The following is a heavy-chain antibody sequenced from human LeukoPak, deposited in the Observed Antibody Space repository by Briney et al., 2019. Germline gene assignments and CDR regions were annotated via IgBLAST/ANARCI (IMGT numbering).Heavy chain of an antibody. CDR3: ARGSEEWELKPGDWFDP. V-gene: IGHV1-2*02. CDR1: GYTFTGYY. D-gene: IGHD1-26*01. CDR2: INPNSGGT. Sequence: GASVKVSCKASGYTFTGYYMHWVRQAPGQGLEWMGWINPNSGGTNYAQEFQGRVTMTRDTSISTAYMELSRLRSDDTAVYYCARGSEEWELKPGDWFDPWGRGTLVTVSS. J-gene: IGHJ5*02.